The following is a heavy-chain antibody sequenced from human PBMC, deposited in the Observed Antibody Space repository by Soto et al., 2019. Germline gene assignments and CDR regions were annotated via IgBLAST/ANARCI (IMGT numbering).Heavy chain of an antibody. CDR3: ARVLAARASRDFDY. D-gene: IGHD6-6*01. J-gene: IGHJ4*02. CDR1: GGSFITDY. Sequence: SETLSLTCAVYGGSFITDYWSWIRQPPGKGLEWIGEINPSGGTNYNPSLKSRVTISVATSKNQFSLKLSSVTAADTAVYYCARVLAARASRDFDYWGQGTLVTVSS. V-gene: IGHV4-34*01. CDR2: INPSGGT.